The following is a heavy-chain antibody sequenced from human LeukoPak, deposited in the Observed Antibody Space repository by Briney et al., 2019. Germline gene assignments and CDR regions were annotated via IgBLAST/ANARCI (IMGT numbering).Heavy chain of an antibody. V-gene: IGHV3-23*01. Sequence: GGSLRLSCAASGFTFSSYAMSWVRQAPGKGLEWVSAISGSGGSTYYADSVKGRFTISRDNSKNSLYLQMNSLRAEDTAVYYCARGDIVVVPAASFDYWGQGTLVTVSS. CDR3: ARGDIVVVPAASFDY. D-gene: IGHD2-2*01. CDR1: GFTFSSYA. J-gene: IGHJ4*02. CDR2: ISGSGGST.